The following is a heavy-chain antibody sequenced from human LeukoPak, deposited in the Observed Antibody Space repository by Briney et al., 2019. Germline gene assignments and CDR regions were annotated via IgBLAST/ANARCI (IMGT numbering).Heavy chain of an antibody. CDR2: IYYRGST. CDR3: ARSNGYDGFDI. D-gene: IGHD5-18*01. Sequence: PSETLSLTCTVSGGSISSYYWSWIRQPPGKGLEWIGYIYYRGSTNYNPSLKSRVTISVDTSKNQFSLKLSSVTAADTAVYYCARSNGYDGFDIWGQGTMVTVSS. J-gene: IGHJ3*02. CDR1: GGSISSYY. V-gene: IGHV4-59*01.